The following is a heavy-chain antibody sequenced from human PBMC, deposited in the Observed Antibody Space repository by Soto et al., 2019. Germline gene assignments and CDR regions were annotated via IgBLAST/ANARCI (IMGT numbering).Heavy chain of an antibody. CDR1: CGSISSGGYY. V-gene: IGHV4-31*03. J-gene: IGHJ4*02. Sequence: KPSETLSLTCTVSCGSISSGGYYWSWIRQHPGKGLEWIGYIYYSGSTYYNPSLKSRVTISVDTSKNQFSLKLSSVTAADTAVYYCATSGGSGYYPFDYWGQGTLVTVSS. D-gene: IGHD3-22*01. CDR3: ATSGGSGYYPFDY. CDR2: IYYSGST.